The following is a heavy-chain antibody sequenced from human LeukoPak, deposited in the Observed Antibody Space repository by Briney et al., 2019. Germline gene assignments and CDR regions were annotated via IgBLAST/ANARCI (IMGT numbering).Heavy chain of an antibody. CDR2: IASDGSST. CDR1: GFTFNSNY. Sequence: GGSLRLSCAASGFTFNSNYISWVRQAPGKGLVWVSRIASDGSSTTYADSVKGRFSISRDNAKNTLYLQMNSLRVEDTAVYYCARGRPHGNDYWGQGTLVTVSS. CDR3: ARGRPHGNDY. J-gene: IGHJ4*02. V-gene: IGHV3-74*01. D-gene: IGHD4-23*01.